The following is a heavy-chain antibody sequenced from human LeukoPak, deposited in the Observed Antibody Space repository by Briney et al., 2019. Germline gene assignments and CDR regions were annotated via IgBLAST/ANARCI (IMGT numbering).Heavy chain of an antibody. CDR2: ITSTSSYT. V-gene: IGHV3-21*01. Sequence: PGGSLRLSCAASGFSFSTFGMNWVRQAPGKGLECVSSITSTSSYTYYADSVKGRFTISRDDAKNSLYLQMNSLRAEDTAVYYCASAVSTYGLDSWGQGTLVTVSS. CDR1: GFSFSTFG. CDR3: ASAVSTYGLDS. J-gene: IGHJ4*02. D-gene: IGHD3-10*01.